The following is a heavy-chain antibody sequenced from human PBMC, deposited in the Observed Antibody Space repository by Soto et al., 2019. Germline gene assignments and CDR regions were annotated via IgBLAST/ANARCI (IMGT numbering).Heavy chain of an antibody. Sequence: QVQRVESGGGVVQPGRSLRLSCAASGFTFSSYGTHWVRQAPGKGLEWVAVISYDGSNKYYADSVKGRFTISRDNSKNTLYLQMNSLSAEDTAVYYCAKSDLRFLEWLLNGMDVWGQRTTVTVSS. CDR1: GFTFSSYG. J-gene: IGHJ6*02. D-gene: IGHD3-3*01. V-gene: IGHV3-30*18. CDR3: AKSDLRFLEWLLNGMDV. CDR2: ISYDGSNK.